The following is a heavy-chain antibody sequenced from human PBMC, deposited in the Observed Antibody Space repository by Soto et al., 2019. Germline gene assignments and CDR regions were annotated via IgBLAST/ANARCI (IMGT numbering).Heavy chain of an antibody. CDR1: GFTIRNNY. CDR2: IYSGGTT. V-gene: IGHV3-66*01. CDR3: ARAAYQTDYFDS. D-gene: IGHD2-2*01. Sequence: PGGSLRLSCAASGFTIRNNYMSWVRLPPGKGLEWVSVIYSGGTTMHADSVRGRFTISRDTSKNILYLDMNSLRVEDTATYFCARAAYQTDYFDSWGQGTLVNVSS. J-gene: IGHJ4*02.